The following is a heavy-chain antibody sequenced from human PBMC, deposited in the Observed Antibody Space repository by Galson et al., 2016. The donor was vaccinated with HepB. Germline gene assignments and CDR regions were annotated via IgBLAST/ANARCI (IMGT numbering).Heavy chain of an antibody. V-gene: IGHV1-46*01. CDR2: INPSGGST. Sequence: SVKVSCKASGYTFTNYFTHWVRQAPGQGLEWMGLINPSGGSTSYAPTFRGRVTMTWDTSPSTLYMELRSLRSEDTAVYYCARDLLPTAARTHFGGWFDPWGQGTLVTVSS. CDR3: ARDLLPTAARTHFGGWFDP. J-gene: IGHJ5*02. CDR1: GYTFTNYF. D-gene: IGHD6-6*01.